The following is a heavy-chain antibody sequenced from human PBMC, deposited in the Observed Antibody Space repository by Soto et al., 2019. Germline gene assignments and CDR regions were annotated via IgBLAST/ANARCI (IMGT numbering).Heavy chain of an antibody. CDR2: ISGSGGST. V-gene: IGHV3-23*01. J-gene: IGHJ4*02. CDR3: AKDREAPLFLLDY. CDR1: GFTFSNYA. Sequence: GSLRLSCAASGFTFSNYAMSWVRQAPGQGLEWVSAISGSGGSTYYAGSVKGRFTISRDNSKNTLYLQMNNLRAEDTAVYHCAKDREAPLFLLDYWGQGSLVTVSS. D-gene: IGHD3-10*01.